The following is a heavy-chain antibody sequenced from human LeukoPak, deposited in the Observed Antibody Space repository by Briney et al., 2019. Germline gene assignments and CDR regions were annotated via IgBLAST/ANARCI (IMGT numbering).Heavy chain of an antibody. D-gene: IGHD6-19*01. CDR3: ARDSSGWCSVDP. J-gene: IGHJ5*02. V-gene: IGHV1-2*02. CDR2: INPNSGGT. CDR1: GGTFSSYA. Sequence: AASVKVSCKASGGTFSSYAINWVRQAPGQGLEWMGWINPNSGGTNYAQKFQGRVTMTRDTSISTAYMELSRLRSDDTAVYYCARDSSGWCSVDPWGQGTLVTVSS.